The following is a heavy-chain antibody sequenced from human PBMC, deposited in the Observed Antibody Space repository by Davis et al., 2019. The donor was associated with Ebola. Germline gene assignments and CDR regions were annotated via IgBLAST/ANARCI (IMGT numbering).Heavy chain of an antibody. J-gene: IGHJ6*04. CDR2: TYYSSKWYN. D-gene: IGHD3-22*01. CDR1: GARVSSGG. V-gene: IGHV6-1*01. CDR3: ARGWLRAGMDV. Sequence: PSETLSLTCAISGARVSSGGWNWIRQSPSRGLEWLGRTYYSSKWYNDYAVSVKSRITINPDTSKNQFSLQLNSVNPEDTALYYCARGWLRAGMDVWGEGTTVTVSS.